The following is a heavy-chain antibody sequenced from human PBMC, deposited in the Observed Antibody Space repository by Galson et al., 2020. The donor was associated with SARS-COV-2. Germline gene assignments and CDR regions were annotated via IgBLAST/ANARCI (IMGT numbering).Heavy chain of an antibody. J-gene: IGHJ4*02. Sequence: GGSLRPSCAAPGFTFSSYWLHWVRQAPGKGLVWVSRIYSEGSSTSYADSVKGRFTISGDNAKNTLYLQMNSLRAEDTAVYYCARGDMGNDYFDYWGQETLVTVSS. CDR1: GFTFSSYW. D-gene: IGHD7-27*01. CDR2: IYSEGSST. CDR3: ARGDMGNDYFDY. V-gene: IGHV3-74*01.